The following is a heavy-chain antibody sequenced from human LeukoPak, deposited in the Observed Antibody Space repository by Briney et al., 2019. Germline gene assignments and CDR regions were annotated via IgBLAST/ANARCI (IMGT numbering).Heavy chain of an antibody. J-gene: IGHJ6*03. D-gene: IGHD5-18*01. CDR3: ARGFAYSYGYYYYMDV. Sequence: SETLSLTCAVYGGPFSGYYWSWIRQPPGKGLEWGGEINHSGSTNYNPSLKRRVTISVAPSKTQLSLKLSSVTAADTAVYYCARGFAYSYGYYYYMDVWGKGTPVTVSS. CDR1: GGPFSGYY. V-gene: IGHV4-34*01. CDR2: INHSGST.